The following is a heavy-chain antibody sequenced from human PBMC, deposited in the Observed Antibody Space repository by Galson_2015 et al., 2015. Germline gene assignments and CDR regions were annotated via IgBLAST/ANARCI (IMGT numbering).Heavy chain of an antibody. CDR3: ARDLVGGKGGWYEPVSYFDY. CDR2: ISYDGSNK. J-gene: IGHJ4*02. Sequence: SLRLACAASGFTFSSYGMHWVRQAPGKGLELVAVISYDGSNKYYADSVKGRFTISRDNSKNTLYLQMNSLRAEETAVYYCARDLVGGKGGWYEPVSYFDYWGQGTLVTVSS. V-gene: IGHV3-30*03. CDR1: GFTFSSYG. D-gene: IGHD6-19*01.